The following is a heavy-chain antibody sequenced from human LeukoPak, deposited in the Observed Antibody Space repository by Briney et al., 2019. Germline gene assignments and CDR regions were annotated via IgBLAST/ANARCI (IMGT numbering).Heavy chain of an antibody. CDR3: ASSLHAFDI. CDR2: ISNNGGRT. Sequence: GGSLRLSCAASGFTFSSYAMHWVRQAPGKGLEYVSAISNNGGRTFYANSVKGRFTISRDNSKNTLYLQMGSLRAEDTAVYYCASSLHAFDIWGQGTMVTVSS. CDR1: GFTFSSYA. J-gene: IGHJ3*02. V-gene: IGHV3-64*01.